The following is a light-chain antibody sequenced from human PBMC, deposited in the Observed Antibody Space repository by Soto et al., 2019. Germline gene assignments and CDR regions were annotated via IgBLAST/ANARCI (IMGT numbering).Light chain of an antibody. J-gene: IGKJ1*01. CDR2: GAT. CDR3: LQHNNWPRT. Sequence: DIVMTQSPATLSVSPGEGATLSCRASQSLNTKLAWYQQKPGQAPRLLISGATARAPGIPARFSGSGSGTEFTLTISSLQSEDFATYYCLQHNNWPRTFGQGTKVDI. V-gene: IGKV3-15*01. CDR1: QSLNTK.